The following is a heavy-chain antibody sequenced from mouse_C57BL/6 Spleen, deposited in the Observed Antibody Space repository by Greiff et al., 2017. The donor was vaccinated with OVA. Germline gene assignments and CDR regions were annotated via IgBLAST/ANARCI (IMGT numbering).Heavy chain of an antibody. CDR3: ARNDYDGPYAMDY. J-gene: IGHJ4*01. V-gene: IGHV1-82*01. Sequence: QVQLQQSGPELVKPGASVKISCKASGYAFSSSWMNWVKQRPGKGLEWIGRIYPGDGDTNYNGKFKGKATLTADKSSSTAYMQLSSLTSEDSAVYFCARNDYDGPYAMDYWGQGTSVTVSS. CDR2: IYPGDGDT. D-gene: IGHD2-4*01. CDR1: GYAFSSSW.